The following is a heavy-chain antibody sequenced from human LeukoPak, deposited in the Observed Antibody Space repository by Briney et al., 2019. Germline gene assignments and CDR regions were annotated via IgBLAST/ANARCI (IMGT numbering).Heavy chain of an antibody. Sequence: GGSLRLSCVASGLTFSTCGMHWVRQAPGKGLEWLTDIRSDESATYYADCVKGLFTISRENSKNTLYLQMNSLRAEDTAVYYGAKQMMERQQYYYMDVWGKGTSVTVSS. D-gene: IGHD6-13*01. V-gene: IGHV3-30*02. CDR1: GLTFSTCG. J-gene: IGHJ6*03. CDR2: IRSDESAT. CDR3: AKQMMERQQYYYMDV.